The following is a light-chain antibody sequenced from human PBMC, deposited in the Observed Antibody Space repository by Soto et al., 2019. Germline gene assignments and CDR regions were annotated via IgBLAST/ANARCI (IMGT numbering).Light chain of an antibody. V-gene: IGLV1-44*01. Sequence: QSALAQPPSASGTPGQRVTISCSGSSSNIGSNTVNWYQQLPGTAPKLLIYSNHHRPSGVPDRFSGSKSGTSASLAISGLQSEDEADYYCAGCDDSLNGYVFGTGTKVTVL. J-gene: IGLJ1*01. CDR3: AGCDDSLNGYV. CDR1: SSNIGSNT. CDR2: SNH.